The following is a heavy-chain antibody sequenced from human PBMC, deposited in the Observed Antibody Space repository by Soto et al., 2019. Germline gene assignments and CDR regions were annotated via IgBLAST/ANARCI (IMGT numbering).Heavy chain of an antibody. V-gene: IGHV1-18*01. Sequence: QVQLVQSGAEVKKPGASVKVSCKASGYTFTSYGISWVRQAPGQGLEWMGWISAYNGNTNYAQKLQGRVTMTTDTSTSTAYMELRSLRSDDTAVYYCARQYYDFWSAYFFEKYYFDYWGQGTLVTVSS. CDR3: ARQYYDFWSAYFFEKYYFDY. CDR1: GYTFTSYG. CDR2: ISAYNGNT. D-gene: IGHD3-3*01. J-gene: IGHJ4*02.